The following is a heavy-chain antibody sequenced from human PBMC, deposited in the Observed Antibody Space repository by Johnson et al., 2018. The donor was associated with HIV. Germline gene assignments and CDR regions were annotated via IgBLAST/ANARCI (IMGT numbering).Heavy chain of an antibody. CDR2: ISAAGGTT. D-gene: IGHD3-22*01. CDR1: GFSLSPYA. CDR3: AKAYSAVVGDAFDI. V-gene: IGHV3-23*04. J-gene: IGHJ3*02. Sequence: EVQLVESGGDLVQPGESLRLSCVASGFSLSPYAMTWVRQGPGKGLEWVSTISAAGGTTYYADSVKGRFLISRDNAKNSLYLQMNSLRAEDTAVYYCAKAYSAVVGDAFDIWGQGTMVTVSS.